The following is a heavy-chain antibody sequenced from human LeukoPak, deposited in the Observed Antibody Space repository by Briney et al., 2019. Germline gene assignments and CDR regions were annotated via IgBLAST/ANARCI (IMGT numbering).Heavy chain of an antibody. CDR3: AREGDYYFDY. Sequence: GGSLRLSCAASGFTFSSYAMHWVRQAPGKGLEWVAVISYDGSNKYYADSVKGRFTISRDNSKNTLYLQMNSLRAVDTAVYYCAREGDYYFDYWGQGTLVTVSS. CDR2: ISYDGSNK. CDR1: GFTFSSYA. V-gene: IGHV3-30-3*01. J-gene: IGHJ4*02. D-gene: IGHD2-21*02.